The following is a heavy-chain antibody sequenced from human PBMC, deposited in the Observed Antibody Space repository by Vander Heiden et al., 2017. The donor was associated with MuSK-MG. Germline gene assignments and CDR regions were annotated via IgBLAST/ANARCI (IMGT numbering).Heavy chain of an antibody. CDR2: IIPIFGTA. V-gene: IGHV1-69*01. CDR1: GGTFSSYA. CDR3: ARRAYCGGDCSAYYYYYYMDV. Sequence: QVQLVQSGAEVKKPGSSVKVSCKASGGTFSSYAISWVRQAPGQGLGWMGGIIPIFGTANYAKKFQGRVTITADESTSTAYMELSSLRSEDTAVYYCARRAYCGGDCSAYYYYYYMDVWGKGTTVTVSS. D-gene: IGHD2-21*01. J-gene: IGHJ6*03.